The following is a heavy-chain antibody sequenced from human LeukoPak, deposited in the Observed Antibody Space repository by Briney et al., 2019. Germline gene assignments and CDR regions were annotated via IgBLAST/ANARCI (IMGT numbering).Heavy chain of an antibody. D-gene: IGHD3-10*01. CDR1: GFTFSNYN. CDR3: TKDQSYYGSGSPFDY. V-gene: IGHV3-21*04. CDR2: ISSSSSYM. J-gene: IGHJ4*02. Sequence: GGSLRLSCAASGFTFSNYNVNWVRQAPGKGLEWVSCISSSSSYMYYADSVKGRLTISRDNSKNTLYLQMNSLRADDTAVYYCTKDQSYYGSGSPFDYWGQGTLVTVSS.